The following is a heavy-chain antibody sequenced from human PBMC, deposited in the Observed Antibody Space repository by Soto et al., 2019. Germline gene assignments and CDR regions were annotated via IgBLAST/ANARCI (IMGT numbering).Heavy chain of an antibody. V-gene: IGHV4-59*01. CDR3: ARDAPRSLYGSGSYPEPYYFDY. J-gene: IGHJ4*02. CDR2: IYYSGST. CDR1: GGSISSYY. Sequence: SETLSLTCTVSGGSISSYYWSWIRQPPGKGLEWIGYIYYSGSTNYNPSLKSRVTISVDTSKNQFSLKLSSVTAADTAVYYCARDAPRSLYGSGSYPEPYYFDYWGQGTLVTV. D-gene: IGHD3-10*01.